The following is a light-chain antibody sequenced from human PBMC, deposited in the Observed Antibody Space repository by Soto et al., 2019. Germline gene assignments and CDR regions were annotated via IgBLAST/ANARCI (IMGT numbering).Light chain of an antibody. V-gene: IGKV1-5*03. CDR2: KAS. CDR3: QQYINYSQYT. J-gene: IGKJ2*01. CDR1: QSISNW. Sequence: DIQMTQSPSTLSASVGDRVTITCRASQSISNWLAWYQQKPGKAPKLLIYKASTLDRGVPSRFSGSGSGTEFTLTISSLQPDDFAAYYCQQYINYSQYTFGQGTKLEIK.